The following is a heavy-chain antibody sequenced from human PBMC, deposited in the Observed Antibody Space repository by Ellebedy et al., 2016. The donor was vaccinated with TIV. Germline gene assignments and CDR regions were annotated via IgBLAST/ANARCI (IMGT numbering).Heavy chain of an antibody. J-gene: IGHJ4*02. D-gene: IGHD5-12*01. CDR1: GFSFSNYG. CDR2: VSFDGSDK. CDR3: AKERGSGYDFEIDY. V-gene: IGHV3-30*18. Sequence: GGSLRLSCAASGFSFSNYGMHWVRQARGGGLEWVAVVSFDGSDKFYTDSVKGRFTISRDNSKKTRYLQMNSLRTEDTALYYCAKERGSGYDFEIDYWGQGTQVTVSS.